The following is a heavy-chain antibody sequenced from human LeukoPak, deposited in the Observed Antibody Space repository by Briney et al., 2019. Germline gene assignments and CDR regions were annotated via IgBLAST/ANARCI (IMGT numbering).Heavy chain of an antibody. J-gene: IGHJ4*02. V-gene: IGHV1-69*04. D-gene: IGHD3-22*01. CDR1: GGTFGSYA. CDR2: IIPILGIA. Sequence: GASVKFSCKASGGTFGSYAISWVRQGPGQGLEWMGRIIPILGIANYAQKFQGRVTITADKSTSTAYMELSSLRSEDTAVYYCARAKYYYDSSGCYGIDYWGQGTLVTVSS. CDR3: ARAKYYYDSSGCYGIDY.